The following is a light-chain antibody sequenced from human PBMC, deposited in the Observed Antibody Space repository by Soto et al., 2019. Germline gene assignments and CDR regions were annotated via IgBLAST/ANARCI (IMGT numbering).Light chain of an antibody. J-gene: IGKJ1*01. CDR1: QSVSSY. CDR2: SAS. V-gene: IGKV3-15*01. Sequence: EIVLTQSPATLSLSPGERATLSCRASQSVSSYLAWYQQKPGQAPRLLIYSASTRATGIPARFSGSGSGKEFTLTISSLQSEDFAVYYCHQYNHWLTWTFGQGTKVE. CDR3: HQYNHWLTWT.